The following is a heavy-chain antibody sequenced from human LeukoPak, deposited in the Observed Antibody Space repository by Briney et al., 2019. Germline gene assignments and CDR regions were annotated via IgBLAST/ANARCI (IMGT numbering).Heavy chain of an antibody. V-gene: IGHV3-23*01. CDR2: ISGSGGST. CDR3: AKDFNYCGSGSYYPFDY. J-gene: IGHJ4*02. D-gene: IGHD3-10*01. CDR1: GFTPTIYA. Sequence: GGSLRLSCVASGFTPTIYAMSWVRHAPGEGLEWVSPISGSGGSTYYADSVKGRFTISRDNSKNTLYLQMNSLRAGDRAVYYCAKDFNYCGSGSYYPFDYWGEGSLVTVSS.